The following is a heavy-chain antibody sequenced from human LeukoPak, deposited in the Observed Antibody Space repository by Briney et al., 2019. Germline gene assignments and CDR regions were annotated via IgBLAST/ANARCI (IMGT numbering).Heavy chain of an antibody. J-gene: IGHJ6*02. CDR3: ARGGGLDV. Sequence: PGGSLRLSCVGSGFTFSSYSMNWVRQAPGKGLEWVSYISGSSNTIYHADSVKGRFTISRDNAKNSLYLQMSNLRAEDTAVYFCARGGGLDVWGQGATVTVSS. CDR1: GFTFSSYS. D-gene: IGHD3-16*01. V-gene: IGHV3-48*04. CDR2: ISGSSNTI.